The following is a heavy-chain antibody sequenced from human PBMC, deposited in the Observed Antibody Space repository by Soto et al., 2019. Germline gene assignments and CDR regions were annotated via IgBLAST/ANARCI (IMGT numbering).Heavy chain of an antibody. CDR3: ARVPYHYARGTYRPRWFDP. V-gene: IGHV4-38-2*02. Sequence: SETLSLTCTVSGYSISRGYYWGWIRQPPGKGLQWIGTIYHDGTTYSNPSLNGRVTISVSTSQNRFSLTLRSVTAADTAVYYCARVPYHYARGTYRPRWFDPWGQGTLVTV. D-gene: IGHD3-16*02. J-gene: IGHJ5*02. CDR2: IYHDGTT. CDR1: GYSISRGYY.